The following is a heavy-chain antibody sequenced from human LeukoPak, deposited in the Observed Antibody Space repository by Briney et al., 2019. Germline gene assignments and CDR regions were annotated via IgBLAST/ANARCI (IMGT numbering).Heavy chain of an antibody. V-gene: IGHV3-23*01. Sequence: GGSLRLSCAASGLTFSSYAMSWVRQAPGKGLEWVSAISGSGGSTYYADSVKGRFTISRDNSKNTLYLQMNSLRAEDTAVYYCAKDPDYYDSSGYYWGQGTLVTVSS. J-gene: IGHJ4*02. D-gene: IGHD3-22*01. CDR3: AKDPDYYDSSGYY. CDR2: ISGSGGST. CDR1: GLTFSSYA.